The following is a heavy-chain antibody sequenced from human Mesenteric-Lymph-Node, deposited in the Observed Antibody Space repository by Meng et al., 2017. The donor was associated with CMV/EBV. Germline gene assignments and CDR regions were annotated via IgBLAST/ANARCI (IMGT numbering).Heavy chain of an antibody. J-gene: IGHJ4*02. CDR2: IYPSDSDT. V-gene: IGHV5-51*01. CDR1: GYSFTSYW. D-gene: IGHD6-6*01. CDR3: ARHFPSSITARPDY. Sequence: SGYSFTSYWIGWVRQMPGKGLEWMGIIYPSDSDTRYSPSFQGQVTISADKSISTAYLQWSSLKASDTAIYYCARHFPSSITARPDYWGQGTLVTVSS.